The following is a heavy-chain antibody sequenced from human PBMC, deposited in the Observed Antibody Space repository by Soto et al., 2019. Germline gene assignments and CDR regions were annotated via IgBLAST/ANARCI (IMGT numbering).Heavy chain of an antibody. CDR2: IIPLFGPP. D-gene: IGHD5-12*01. CDR3: ASERVAEMATGGYFDN. CDR1: GGTFSDLA. Sequence: QVHLVQSGSEVKKPGSSVKVSCKTSGGTFSDLAFSWVRQAPRQGLEWVGGIIPLFGPPKYAREFQGRVSISADESSNTVYMELRSLRSEDTAVYYCASERVAEMATGGYFDNWGQGTLVTVSS. J-gene: IGHJ4*02. V-gene: IGHV1-69*01.